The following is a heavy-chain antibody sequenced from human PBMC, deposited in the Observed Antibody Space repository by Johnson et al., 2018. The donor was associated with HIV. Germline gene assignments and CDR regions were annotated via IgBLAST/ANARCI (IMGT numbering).Heavy chain of an antibody. D-gene: IGHD6-19*01. J-gene: IGHJ3*02. CDR2: ISGSSGST. CDR3: ARQDSSGWLHDAFDI. Sequence: VRLVESGGGLVQPGGSLRLSCAASGFTFSDYYMTWIRQAPGKGLEWVSTISGSSGSTFYADSVQGRFTISRENSKNTLYLQMNSLRVGDTAVYYCARQDSSGWLHDAFDIWGQGTMVTVSS. CDR1: GFTFSDYY. V-gene: IGHV3-23*04.